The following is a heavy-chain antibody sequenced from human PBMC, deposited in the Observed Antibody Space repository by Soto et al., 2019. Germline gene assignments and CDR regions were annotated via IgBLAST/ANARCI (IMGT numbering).Heavy chain of an antibody. D-gene: IGHD4-4*01. CDR2: IKSKTDGGTT. J-gene: IGHJ6*02. CDR3: TTGNYRYYYYGMDV. V-gene: IGHV3-15*07. CDR1: GFTFSNAW. Sequence: EVQLVESGGGLVKPGGSLRLSCAASGFTFSNAWMNWVRQAPGKGLEWVGRIKSKTDGGTTDYAAPVKGRFTNSRDDSKNTLYLQMNSLKTEDTAVYYCTTGNYRYYYYGMDVWGQGTTVTVSS.